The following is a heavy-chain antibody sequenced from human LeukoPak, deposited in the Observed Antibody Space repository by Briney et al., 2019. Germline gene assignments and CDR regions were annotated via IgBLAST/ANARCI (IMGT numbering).Heavy chain of an antibody. Sequence: ASVKVSCKASGYTFTGYYMHWVRQAPGQGLEWMGWINPYSGGTNYAQKFQGRVAMTRDTSISTAYMELSRLRSDDTAVYYCARDCGGSCYRTSVGYMDVWGKGTTVTISS. J-gene: IGHJ6*03. CDR3: ARDCGGSCYRTSVGYMDV. CDR2: INPYSGGT. V-gene: IGHV1-2*02. CDR1: GYTFTGYY. D-gene: IGHD2-15*01.